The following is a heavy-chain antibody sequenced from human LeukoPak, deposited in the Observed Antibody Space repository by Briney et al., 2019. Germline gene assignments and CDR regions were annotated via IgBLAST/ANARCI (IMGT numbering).Heavy chain of an antibody. J-gene: IGHJ5*02. CDR3: AKTVGATSGSMSPPFDP. Sequence: PGGSLRLSCAASGFSFNIYSMNWVRQAAGKGLEWVSAISGSGGSTYYADSVKGRSTISRDNSKNTLYLQMNSLRAEDTAVYYCAKTVGATSGSMSPPFDPWGQGTLVTVSS. CDR1: GFSFNIYS. D-gene: IGHD1-26*01. V-gene: IGHV3-23*01. CDR2: ISGSGGST.